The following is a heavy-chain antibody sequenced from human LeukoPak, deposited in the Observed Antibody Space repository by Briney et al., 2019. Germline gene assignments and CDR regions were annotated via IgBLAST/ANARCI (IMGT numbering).Heavy chain of an antibody. Sequence: GGSLRLSCAASGFTFSSYAMHWVRQAPGKGLEWVAVISYDGSNKYYADSVKGRFTISRDNSKNTLYLQMNSLRAEDTAVYYCARGLSAMGYFDYWGQGTLVSVSS. D-gene: IGHD3-16*01. CDR2: ISYDGSNK. CDR1: GFTFSSYA. V-gene: IGHV3-30*04. CDR3: ARGLSAMGYFDY. J-gene: IGHJ4*02.